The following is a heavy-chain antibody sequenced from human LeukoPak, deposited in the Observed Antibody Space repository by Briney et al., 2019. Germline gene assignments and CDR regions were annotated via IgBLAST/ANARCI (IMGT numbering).Heavy chain of an antibody. D-gene: IGHD6-19*01. CDR1: GGSISSYY. Sequence: SETLSLTCTVSGGSISSYYWSWIRQPPGKELEWIGYIYYSGSTNYNPSLKSRVTISVDTSKNQFSLKLSSVTAADTAVYYCARAGFQWLDFDYWGQGTLVTVSS. CDR2: IYYSGST. CDR3: ARAGFQWLDFDY. J-gene: IGHJ4*02. V-gene: IGHV4-59*01.